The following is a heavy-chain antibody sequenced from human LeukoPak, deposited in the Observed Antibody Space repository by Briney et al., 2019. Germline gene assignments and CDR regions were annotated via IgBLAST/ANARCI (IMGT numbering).Heavy chain of an antibody. CDR1: GGTFSSYA. V-gene: IGHV1-69*13. CDR2: IIPIFGTA. CDR3: AREVGQWFDY. J-gene: IGHJ4*02. D-gene: IGHD6-19*01. Sequence: SVKVSCKASGGTFSSYAISWVRQAPGQGLEWMGGIIPIFGTANYAQKFQGRVTITADESTSTAYMELRSLRSDDTAVYYCAREVGQWFDYWGQGTLVTVSS.